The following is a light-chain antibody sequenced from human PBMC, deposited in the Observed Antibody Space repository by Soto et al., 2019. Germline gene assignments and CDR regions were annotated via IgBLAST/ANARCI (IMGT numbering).Light chain of an antibody. CDR2: DDS. CDR1: SSDVGTYKP. V-gene: IGLV2-23*01. Sequence: QSVLTQPAAVSGSPGQSITISCTGTSSDVGTYKPVSWYQQHPGKAPKVIIYDDSKRPSGVSNRFSGSKSGNTASLTISGLQAEDAADYYCCSFAGSSTWLGGGTK. CDR3: CSFAGSSTW. J-gene: IGLJ2*01.